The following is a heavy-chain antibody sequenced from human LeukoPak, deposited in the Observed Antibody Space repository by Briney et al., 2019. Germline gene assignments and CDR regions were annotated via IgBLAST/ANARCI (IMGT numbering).Heavy chain of an antibody. D-gene: IGHD3-16*01. Sequence: GGSLRLSCAATQFNLLRYGLHGLRQAPGKGLQWVAVIGNDGGNKYYADSVKGRFTISRDNSHKMLYLQMNTLRAEGTAIYYCARELLCGRLGNWFDPSGQGTLVTVSS. J-gene: IGHJ5*02. CDR3: ARELLCGRLGNWFDP. CDR2: IGNDGGNK. V-gene: IGHV3-33*01. CDR1: QFNLLRYG.